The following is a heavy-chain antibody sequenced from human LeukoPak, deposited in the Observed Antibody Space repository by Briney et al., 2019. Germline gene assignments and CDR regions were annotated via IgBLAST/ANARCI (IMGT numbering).Heavy chain of an antibody. CDR3: ARDCSSTTCYRNGFDP. Sequence: PGGSLRLSCAASGFTFSSYWMTWVRQAPGKGLEGVANIKQDGSEKYYVDSVKGRFTISRDNAKNSLYLQMNSLRAEDTAVYYCARDCSSTTCYRNGFDPWGQGTLVTVSS. CDR1: GFTFSSYW. CDR2: IKQDGSEK. D-gene: IGHD2-2*02. V-gene: IGHV3-7*01. J-gene: IGHJ5*02.